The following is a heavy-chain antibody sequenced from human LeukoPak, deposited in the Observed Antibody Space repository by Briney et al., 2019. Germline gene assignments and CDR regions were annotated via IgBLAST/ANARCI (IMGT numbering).Heavy chain of an antibody. CDR2: IYRSGST. CDR3: ARGDCSSTICYSPMDV. J-gene: IGHJ6*03. Sequence: SETLSLTCTVSGYSISSGYYWVWIRQPPGKGLEWIGSIYRSGSTNYNPSLKSRVTISVDTSKNQFSLKVNSVTAADTAVYYCARGDCSSTICYSPMDVWGKGTTVTISS. D-gene: IGHD2-2*01. CDR1: GYSISSGYY. V-gene: IGHV4-38-2*02.